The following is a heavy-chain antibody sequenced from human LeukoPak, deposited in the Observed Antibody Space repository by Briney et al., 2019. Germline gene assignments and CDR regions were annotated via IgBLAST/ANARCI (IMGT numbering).Heavy chain of an antibody. Sequence: GSLRLSCAASGFTFTNAWMSWVRQAPGKGLEWVGRIKSKGDSETTDYGAPVKGRFIMSRDDSKATLYLQMNILQTEDTAVYYCTTDLGLTMIRGVIVSWGQGTLVTVSS. CDR3: TTDLGLTMIRGVIVS. J-gene: IGHJ4*02. CDR2: IKSKGDSETT. V-gene: IGHV3-15*01. CDR1: GFTFTNAW. D-gene: IGHD3-10*01.